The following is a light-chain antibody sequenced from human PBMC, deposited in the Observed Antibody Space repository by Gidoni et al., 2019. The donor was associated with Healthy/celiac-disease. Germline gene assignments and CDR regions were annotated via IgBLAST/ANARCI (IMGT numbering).Light chain of an antibody. CDR2: NDS. CDR3: QSADSSGTYVV. Sequence: SYELTQPPSGAGSPGQTARNTCSGDALPRQYAYWYQQTPGQAPVLVIYNDSERPSGIPERFSGSSSGTTVTLTISGVQAEDEADYYCQSADSSGTYVVFGGGTKLTVL. J-gene: IGLJ2*01. V-gene: IGLV3-25*03. CDR1: ALPRQY.